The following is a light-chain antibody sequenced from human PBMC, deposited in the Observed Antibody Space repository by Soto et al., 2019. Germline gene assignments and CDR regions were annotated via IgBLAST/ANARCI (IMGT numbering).Light chain of an antibody. CDR1: QSINSW. CDR3: QQYTSYSWT. V-gene: IGKV1-5*01. J-gene: IGKJ1*01. CDR2: DAS. Sequence: DIQMTQSPSTLSASVGASVTITCRASQSINSWLAWYQQKPGKAPQILIYDASTLKSGVPSRFSSSGSGTEFTLIISSLQPDELATYYCQQYTSYSWTFGQGTKVDIK.